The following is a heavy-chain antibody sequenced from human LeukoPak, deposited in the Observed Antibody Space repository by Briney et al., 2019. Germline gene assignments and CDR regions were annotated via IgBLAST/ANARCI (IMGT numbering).Heavy chain of an antibody. D-gene: IGHD3-3*02. Sequence: GGSLRLSCAASGFTFSDWFMTWIRQAPGKGLGWISYISPSSGNADYADSVKGRFTISRDNTHNVLYLQMNSLRVEDAAVYYCARGHFGMDVWGQGTTVTVSS. CDR2: ISPSSGNA. J-gene: IGHJ6*02. CDR1: GFTFSDWF. CDR3: ARGHFGMDV. V-gene: IGHV3-11*06.